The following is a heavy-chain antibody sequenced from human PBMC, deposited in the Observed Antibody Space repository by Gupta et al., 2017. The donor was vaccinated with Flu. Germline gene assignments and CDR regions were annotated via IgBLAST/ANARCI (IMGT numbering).Heavy chain of an antibody. J-gene: IGHJ4*02. CDR2: INRNSGST. CDR3: AKDFNTSGYSLDY. Sequence: VRQAPGKGLEWVSSINRNSGSTGYADSVKGRFTISRDNAKNSLYLQMNSLRAEDTAVYYCAKDFNTSGYSLDYWGQGTLVTVSS. V-gene: IGHV3-9*01. D-gene: IGHD3-22*01.